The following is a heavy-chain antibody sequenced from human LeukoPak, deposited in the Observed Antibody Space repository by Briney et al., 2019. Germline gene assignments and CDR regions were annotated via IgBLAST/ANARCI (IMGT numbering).Heavy chain of an antibody. CDR2: ISSSSSYI. CDR1: GFTFSSYS. Sequence: GGSLRLSCAASGFTFSSYSMNWVRQAPGKGLEWVSSISSSSSYIYYADSVKGRFTISRDNAKNSLYLQMNSLRAEDTAVYYSARVGGWELLPSGDNWFDPWGQGTLVTVSS. D-gene: IGHD1-26*01. V-gene: IGHV3-21*01. J-gene: IGHJ5*02. CDR3: ARVGGWELLPSGDNWFDP.